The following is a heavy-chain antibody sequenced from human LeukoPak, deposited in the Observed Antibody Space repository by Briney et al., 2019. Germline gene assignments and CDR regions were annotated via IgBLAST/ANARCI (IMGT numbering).Heavy chain of an antibody. D-gene: IGHD2-2*01. V-gene: IGHV4-59*01. CDR1: GGSISSYY. CDR2: IYYSGST. J-gene: IGHJ5*02. Sequence: SETLSLTCTVSGGSISSYYWSWLRQPPGKGLEWIGYIYYSGSTHYNPSLKSRVTISVDTSKNQFSLKLSSVTAADTAVYYCAGRNVVVPAAVFDPWGQGTLVTVSS. CDR3: AGRNVVVPAAVFDP.